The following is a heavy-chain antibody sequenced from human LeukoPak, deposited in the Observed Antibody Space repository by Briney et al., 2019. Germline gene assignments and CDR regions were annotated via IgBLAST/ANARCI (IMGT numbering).Heavy chain of an antibody. J-gene: IGHJ3*02. D-gene: IGHD3-9*01. CDR1: GFTFSNYA. Sequence: GGSLRLSCAASGFTFSNYAMSWVRQAPGKGLEWVSSISSSSSYIYYADSVKGRFTISRDNAKNSLYPQMNSLRAEDTAVYYCARDTYDILTGYYKWAFDIWGQGTMVTVSS. CDR2: ISSSSSYI. V-gene: IGHV3-21*06. CDR3: ARDTYDILTGYYKWAFDI.